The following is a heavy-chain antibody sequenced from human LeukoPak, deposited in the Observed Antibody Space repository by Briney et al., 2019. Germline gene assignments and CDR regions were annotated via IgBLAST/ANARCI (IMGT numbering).Heavy chain of an antibody. Sequence: GGSLRLSCAASGFTFSSYWMSWVRQVPGKGLEWVANIKQDGSEKYYVDSVKGRFTISRDNAKNSLHLQMNSLRAEDTAVYYCARDRVSSGWDHDYWGQGTLVTVSS. J-gene: IGHJ4*02. CDR3: ARDRVSSGWDHDY. CDR2: IKQDGSEK. V-gene: IGHV3-7*01. CDR1: GFTFSSYW. D-gene: IGHD6-19*01.